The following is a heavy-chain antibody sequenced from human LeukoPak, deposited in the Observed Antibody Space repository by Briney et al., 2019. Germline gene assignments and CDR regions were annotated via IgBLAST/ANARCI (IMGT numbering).Heavy chain of an antibody. D-gene: IGHD3-22*01. CDR3: AISYNYDSSPYFDEAFDI. J-gene: IGHJ3*02. Sequence: ASMKVSCKASGYTFTKYGISWVRQAPGQGLEWVGGITAAHKDTSYAQKFQGRVTVTTDTSTNTASMELRRLRSDDTAVYYCAISYNYDSSPYFDEAFDIWGQGTEVTVSS. V-gene: IGHV1-18*01. CDR1: GYTFTKYG. CDR2: ITAAHKDT.